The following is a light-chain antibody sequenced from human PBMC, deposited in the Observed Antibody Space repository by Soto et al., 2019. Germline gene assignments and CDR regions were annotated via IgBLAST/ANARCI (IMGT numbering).Light chain of an antibody. J-gene: IGKJ4*01. V-gene: IGKV3-20*01. CDR1: QRVGSSY. CDR2: VAA. Sequence: EIVLTQSPGTLSLSPGERPTLSCRPGQRVGSSYLAGSQQKPGKAPRLLIYVAASRATGIPDRFSGSGSGTDFTLTISRLEPEDFAVYYCHQYDSSPLTFGGGTKVEIK. CDR3: HQYDSSPLT.